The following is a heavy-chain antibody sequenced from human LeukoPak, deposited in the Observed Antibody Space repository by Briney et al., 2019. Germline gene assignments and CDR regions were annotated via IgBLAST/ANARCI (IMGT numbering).Heavy chain of an antibody. Sequence: HAGGSLRLSCAASGFTFSSYWMSWVRQAPGKGLEWVANIKQDGSEKYYVDSVKGRFTISRDNAKNSLYLQMNSLRAEDTAVYYCARDRRSWGDAFDIWGQGTMVTVSS. J-gene: IGHJ3*02. CDR1: GFTFSSYW. V-gene: IGHV3-7*01. CDR3: ARDRRSWGDAFDI. D-gene: IGHD1-26*01. CDR2: IKQDGSEK.